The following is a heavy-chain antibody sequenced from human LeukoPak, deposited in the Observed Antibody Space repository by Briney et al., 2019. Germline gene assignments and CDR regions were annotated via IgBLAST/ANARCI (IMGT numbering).Heavy chain of an antibody. CDR1: GYTFTSYY. D-gene: IGHD5-18*01. Sequence: ASVKVSCKASGYTFTSYYMHWVRQAPGQGLEWMGIINPSGGSTSYAQKFQGRVTMTRDTSTSTVYMELSSLRSEDTAVYYCARDLQLWFYYYYYGMDVWGQGTTVTVSS. CDR2: INPSGGST. J-gene: IGHJ6*02. V-gene: IGHV1-46*01. CDR3: ARDLQLWFYYYYYGMDV.